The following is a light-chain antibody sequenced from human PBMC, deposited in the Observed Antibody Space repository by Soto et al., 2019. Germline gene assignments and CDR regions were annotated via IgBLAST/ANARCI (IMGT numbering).Light chain of an antibody. CDR1: QNVCNY. J-gene: IGKJ3*01. Sequence: IVLTQSPDTLSLFRGERGTLSCRASQNVCNYLAWYQENPGQAPRLLISDSSNRATGTPARFSGIGSGTDLTLTISGLEPDDFALYFCQQRADWPINFGAGTNVDI. CDR3: QQRADWPIN. CDR2: DSS. V-gene: IGKV3-11*01.